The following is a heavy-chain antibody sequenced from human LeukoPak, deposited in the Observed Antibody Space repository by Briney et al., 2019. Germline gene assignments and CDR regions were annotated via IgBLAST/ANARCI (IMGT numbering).Heavy chain of an antibody. CDR1: GFTVSSNY. V-gene: IGHV3-66*02. CDR2: IYSGGST. CDR3: ARDIPRYYDFWSGYSDPFDY. Sequence: GGSLRLSCAASGFTVSSNYMSWVRQAPGKGLEWVSVIYSGGSTYYADSVKGRFTISRDNSKNTLYLQMNSLRAEDTAVYYCARDIPRYYDFWSGYSDPFDYWGQGTLVTVSS. D-gene: IGHD3-3*01. J-gene: IGHJ4*02.